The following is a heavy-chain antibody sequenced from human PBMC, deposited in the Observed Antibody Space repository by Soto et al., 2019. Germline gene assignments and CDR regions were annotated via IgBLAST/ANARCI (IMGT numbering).Heavy chain of an antibody. CDR3: ARHEGYCSSTSCYLSTEFDY. D-gene: IGHD2-2*01. J-gene: IGHJ4*02. CDR1: GGSISSYY. Sequence: SETLSLTCTVSGGSISSYYWSWIRQPPGKGLEWIGYIYYSGSTNYNPSLKSRVTISVDTSKNQFSLKLSSVTAADTAVYYCARHEGYCSSTSCYLSTEFDYWGQGTLVTVSS. CDR2: IYYSGST. V-gene: IGHV4-59*08.